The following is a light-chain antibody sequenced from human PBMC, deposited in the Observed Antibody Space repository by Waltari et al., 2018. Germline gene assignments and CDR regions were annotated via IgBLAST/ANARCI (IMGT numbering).Light chain of an antibody. Sequence: QLVLTQSPSASASLGASVKLTCTLDSGHSSNIVAWLQQQPEKGPRYLMKINSDGSHSKGDEIPDRFSGSSSGAERCLTISSVQSEDEADYYWQTGGHGTWVFGGGTKLTVL. CDR3: QTGGHGTWV. J-gene: IGLJ3*02. CDR2: INSDGSH. CDR1: SGHSSNI. V-gene: IGLV4-69*01.